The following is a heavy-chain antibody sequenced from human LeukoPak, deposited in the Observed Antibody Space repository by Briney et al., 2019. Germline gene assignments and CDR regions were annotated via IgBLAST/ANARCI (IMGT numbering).Heavy chain of an antibody. CDR3: AKDFGYSYGYDY. J-gene: IGHJ4*02. CDR2: VSGSGGST. D-gene: IGHD5-18*01. CDR1: GFTFSSYA. V-gene: IGHV3-23*01. Sequence: GGSLRLSCAASGFTFSSYAMSWVRQAPGKGLEGVSAVSGSGGSTYYADSVKGRFTISRDNSKNTLYLQMNSLRAEDTAVYYCAKDFGYSYGYDYWGQGTLVTVSS.